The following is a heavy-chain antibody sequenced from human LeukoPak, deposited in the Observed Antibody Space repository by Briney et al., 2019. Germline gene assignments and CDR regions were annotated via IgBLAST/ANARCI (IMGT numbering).Heavy chain of an antibody. D-gene: IGHD2-15*01. V-gene: IGHV1-58*01. J-gene: IGHJ4*02. CDR2: IVVGSGNT. CDR3: AAPPYCSGGSCYELGYDY. Sequence: GTSVKVSCKASGFTFTSSAVQWVRQARGQRLEWIGWIVVGSGNTNYAQKFQERVTITRDMFTSTAYMELSSLRSEDTAVYYCAAPPYCSGGSCYELGYDYWGQGTLVTVSS. CDR1: GFTFTSSA.